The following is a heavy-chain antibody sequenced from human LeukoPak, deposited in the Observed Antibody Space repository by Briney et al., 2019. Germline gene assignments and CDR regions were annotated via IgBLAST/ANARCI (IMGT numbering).Heavy chain of an antibody. CDR2: INPNSGGT. J-gene: IGHJ1*01. D-gene: IGHD3-10*01. CDR1: GYNFTDYY. Sequence: GASVKVSCKASGYNFTDYYVHWVRQAPGQGLEWMGWINPNSGGTQYTQRFQGRVTMTRDTSISTAYMDLSRLRSDDAAVYYCAGSYYASESYYDPEYFQDWGQGTLVTVSS. V-gene: IGHV1-2*02. CDR3: AGSYYASESYYDPEYFQD.